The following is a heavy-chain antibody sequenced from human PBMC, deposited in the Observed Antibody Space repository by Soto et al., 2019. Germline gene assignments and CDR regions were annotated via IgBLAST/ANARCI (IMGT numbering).Heavy chain of an antibody. Sequence: ASVKVSCKVSGYTLTELSIHWVRQAPGKGLEWMGGFDPEDGETIYAQKFQGRATMTEDTSTDTAYMELSSLRSEDTAVYYCATVRRIVGATIGLSFGYWGQGTLVTVSS. CDR2: FDPEDGET. CDR1: GYTLTELS. J-gene: IGHJ4*02. V-gene: IGHV1-24*01. D-gene: IGHD1-26*01. CDR3: ATVRRIVGATIGLSFGY.